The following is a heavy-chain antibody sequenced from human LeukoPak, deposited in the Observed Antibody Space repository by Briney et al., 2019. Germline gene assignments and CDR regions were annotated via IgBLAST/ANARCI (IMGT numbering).Heavy chain of an antibody. J-gene: IGHJ4*02. D-gene: IGHD3-10*01. V-gene: IGHV3-11*01. Sequence: GGSLRLSCAASGFTFSDYYVSWIRQAPGKGLEWVSYISSSGSTIYYADSVKGRFTISRDNAKNSLYLQMNSLRAEDTAVYYCARDPAYYYGSGTHLYFDYWGQGTLVTVSS. CDR2: ISSSGSTI. CDR1: GFTFSDYY. CDR3: ARDPAYYYGSGTHLYFDY.